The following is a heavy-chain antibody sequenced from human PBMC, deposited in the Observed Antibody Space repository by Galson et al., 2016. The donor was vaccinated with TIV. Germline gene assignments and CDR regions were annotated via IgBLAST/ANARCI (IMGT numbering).Heavy chain of an antibody. Sequence: SLRLSCAVSGFTFRTYWMSWVRQAPGKGLEWVASIKQDGSEKFYVESVRGRFSISRDNAEESLYLQMSSLSAEDTAVYFCAREASRGGNCFGGWNCYYGMDVWGQGTTVTVSS. D-gene: IGHD2-15*01. CDR3: AREASRGGNCFGGWNCYYGMDV. V-gene: IGHV3-7*01. J-gene: IGHJ6*02. CDR2: IKQDGSEK. CDR1: GFTFRTYW.